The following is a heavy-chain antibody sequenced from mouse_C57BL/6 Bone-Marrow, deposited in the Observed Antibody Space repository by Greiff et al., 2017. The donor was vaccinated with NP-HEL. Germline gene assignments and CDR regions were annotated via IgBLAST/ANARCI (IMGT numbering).Heavy chain of an antibody. CDR3: ARHEERTAQVPWFAY. Sequence: VQLQQSGAELVKPGASVKLSCKASGYTFTEYTIPWVKQRSGQGLEWIGGFYPGSGSIKYNEKFKDKATLTADKSSSPVYMGLSRLTSEDSAVYFCARHEERTAQVPWFAYWGQGTRVTVSA. J-gene: IGHJ3*01. V-gene: IGHV1-62-2*01. CDR1: GYTFTEYT. CDR2: FYPGSGSI. D-gene: IGHD3-2*02.